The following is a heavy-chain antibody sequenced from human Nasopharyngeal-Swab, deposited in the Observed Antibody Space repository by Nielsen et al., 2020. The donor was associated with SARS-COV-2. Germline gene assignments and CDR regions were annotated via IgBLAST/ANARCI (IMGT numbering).Heavy chain of an antibody. J-gene: IGHJ4*02. Sequence: GESLKISCAASGFTFSNYTMSWVRQAPGKGLEWVSDISVSGGSTYYADSVKGRFTVSRDNSKNTLYLQMNSLRAEDTAIYYCARAGITVTGDYWGQGTLVTVSS. V-gene: IGHV3-23*01. D-gene: IGHD4-17*01. CDR1: GFTFSNYT. CDR2: ISVSGGST. CDR3: ARAGITVTGDY.